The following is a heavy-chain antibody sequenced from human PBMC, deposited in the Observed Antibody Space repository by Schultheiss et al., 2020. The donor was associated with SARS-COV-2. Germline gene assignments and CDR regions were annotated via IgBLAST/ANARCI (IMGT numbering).Heavy chain of an antibody. J-gene: IGHJ6*02. D-gene: IGHD6-6*01. V-gene: IGHV6-1*01. CDR1: GDSVSSGSAA. Sequence: SQTLSLTCAISGDSVSSGSAARNWIRQSPSRGLEWLGRTYYRSKWYNDYAVSVKSRITINPDTSKNQFSLQLNSVTPEDTAVYYCARGRNIESIAARKDGMDVWGQGTTVTVSS. CDR3: ARGRNIESIAARKDGMDV. CDR2: TYYRSKWYN.